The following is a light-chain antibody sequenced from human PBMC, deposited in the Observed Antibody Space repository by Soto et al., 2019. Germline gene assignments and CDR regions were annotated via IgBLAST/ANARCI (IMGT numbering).Light chain of an antibody. CDR3: QQYDNIPRFA. CDR2: DAS. CDR1: QDISQY. Sequence: DIQMTQSPSSLSASVGDRVTITCQASQDISQYLNWYQQKSGKAPKLLIYDASKLETGVPSRFSGSGSGTDFTFTISSLQPEDIATYYCQQYDNIPRFAFGPGTKVDIK. V-gene: IGKV1-33*01. J-gene: IGKJ3*01.